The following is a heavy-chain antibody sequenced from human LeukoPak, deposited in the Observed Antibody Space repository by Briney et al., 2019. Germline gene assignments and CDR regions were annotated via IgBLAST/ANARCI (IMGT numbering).Heavy chain of an antibody. D-gene: IGHD4-17*01. CDR3: VAAYGDYDY. V-gene: IGHV4-34*01. CDR1: GGSFSGYY. CDR2: INHSGST. J-gene: IGHJ4*02. Sequence: SETLSLTCAVYGGSFSGYYWSWIRQPPGKGLEWIGEINHSGSTNYNPSLKSRVTISVDTSKNQFSLKLSSVTAADTAVHYCVAAYGDYDYWGQGTLVTVSS.